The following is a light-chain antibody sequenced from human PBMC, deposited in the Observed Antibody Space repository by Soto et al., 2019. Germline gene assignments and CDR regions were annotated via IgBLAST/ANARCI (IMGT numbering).Light chain of an antibody. J-gene: IGKJ5*01. CDR2: GAS. Sequence: DLQMTQSPSSLSAAVGDRVTITCRASQSIARFLNWYQQKPGEVPKLLIFGASSLHNGVPPRFAGSGSGSEFTLTINRLQPDDFATYYCQHYTLYSAPFGQGTRV. V-gene: IGKV1-39*01. CDR1: QSIARF. CDR3: QHYTLYSAP.